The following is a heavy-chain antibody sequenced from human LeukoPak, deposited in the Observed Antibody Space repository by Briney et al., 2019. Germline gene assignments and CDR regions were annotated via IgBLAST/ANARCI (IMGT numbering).Heavy chain of an antibody. D-gene: IGHD1-1*01. Sequence: PGGSLRLSCAASGFTFDDYGMSWVRHAPGKGLEWVSGINWNGGSTGYADSVKGRFTISRDNAKNSLYLQMNSLRAEDTALYYCARKSWNDTSFDYWGQGTLVTVSS. CDR3: ARKSWNDTSFDY. V-gene: IGHV3-20*04. J-gene: IGHJ4*02. CDR1: GFTFDDYG. CDR2: INWNGGST.